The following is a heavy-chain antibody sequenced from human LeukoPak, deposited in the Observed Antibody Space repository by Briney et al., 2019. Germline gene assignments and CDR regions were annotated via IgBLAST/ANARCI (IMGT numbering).Heavy chain of an antibody. V-gene: IGHV4-61*02. J-gene: IGHJ3*02. CDR1: GGSISSGSYY. D-gene: IGHD2-15*01. Sequence: SQTLSLTCTVSGGSISSGSYYWSWIRQPAGKGLEWIGRIYTSGSTNYNPSLKSRVTISVDTSKNQFSLKLGSVTAADTAVYYCARGGVVQGSDAFDIWGQGTMVTVSS. CDR2: IYTSGST. CDR3: ARGGVVQGSDAFDI.